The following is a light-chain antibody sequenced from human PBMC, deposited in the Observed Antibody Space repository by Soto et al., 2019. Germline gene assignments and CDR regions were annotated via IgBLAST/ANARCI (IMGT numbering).Light chain of an antibody. J-gene: IGKJ5*01. CDR3: QQYNQWPIT. Sequence: EIVLTQSPATLSLSPGERATLSCRASQSVSSYLAWYQQKPGQAPRLLIYDASNRATGIPARFSGSGSGTEFTLTISSLQSDDFATYYCQQYNQWPITFGQGTRLEIK. CDR1: QSVSSY. V-gene: IGKV3-11*01. CDR2: DAS.